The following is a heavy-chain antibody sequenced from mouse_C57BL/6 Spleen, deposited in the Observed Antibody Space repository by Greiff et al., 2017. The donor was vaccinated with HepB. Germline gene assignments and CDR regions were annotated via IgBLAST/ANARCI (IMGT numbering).Heavy chain of an antibody. D-gene: IGHD2-13*01. Sequence: QVQLQQPGAELVKPGASVKLSCKASGYTFTSYWMHWVKQRPGQGLEWIGMIHPNSGSTNYNEKFKSKATLTVDKSSSTAYMQLSSLTSEDSAVYYCAVTPGVYYFDYWGQGTTLTVSS. CDR3: AVTPGVYYFDY. CDR1: GYTFTSYW. V-gene: IGHV1-64*01. J-gene: IGHJ2*01. CDR2: IHPNSGST.